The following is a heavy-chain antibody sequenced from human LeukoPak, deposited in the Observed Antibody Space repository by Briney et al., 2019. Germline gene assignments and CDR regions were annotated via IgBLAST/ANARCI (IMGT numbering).Heavy chain of an antibody. D-gene: IGHD1-1*01. Sequence: GGSLRLSCAAAGFTSSNYAMTWVRQAPGKGLEWVSSISGSGGSTYYADSVKGRFTISRDNSKNTLYLQMYSLRAEDTAVYYCAKVEGASKASVYWGQGALVTVSS. CDR3: AKVEGASKASVY. CDR2: ISGSGGST. V-gene: IGHV3-23*01. CDR1: GFTSSNYA. J-gene: IGHJ4*02.